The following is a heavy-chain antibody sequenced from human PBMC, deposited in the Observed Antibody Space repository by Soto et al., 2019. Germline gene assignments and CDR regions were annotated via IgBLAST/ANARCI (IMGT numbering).Heavy chain of an antibody. CDR3: AKGVLSFHYGMEV. J-gene: IGHJ6*02. Sequence: PGGSLRLSCATSGFTFKTYPMTGFRQAPGKGLEWVSSISSTASRTSSYADSVKGRFAISRDFSDNTVYLQMNNLRVDDTAVYFCAKGVLSFHYGMEVWGQGTTVTVSS. V-gene: IGHV3-23*01. CDR1: GFTFKTYP. CDR2: ISSTASRTS. D-gene: IGHD3-10*01.